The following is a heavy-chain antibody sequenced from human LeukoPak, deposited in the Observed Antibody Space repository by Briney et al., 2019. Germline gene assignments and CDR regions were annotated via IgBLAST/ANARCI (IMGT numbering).Heavy chain of an antibody. D-gene: IGHD3-22*01. Sequence: SETLSLTCTVSGGSISSSSYYWGWIRQPPGTGLEWIGSIYYSGSTYYNPSLKSRVTISVDTSKNQFSLKLSSVTAADTAVYYCARVRPYYDSSGYYHDYWGQGTLVTVSS. J-gene: IGHJ4*02. CDR2: IYYSGST. CDR1: GGSISSSSYY. CDR3: ARVRPYYDSSGYYHDY. V-gene: IGHV4-39*01.